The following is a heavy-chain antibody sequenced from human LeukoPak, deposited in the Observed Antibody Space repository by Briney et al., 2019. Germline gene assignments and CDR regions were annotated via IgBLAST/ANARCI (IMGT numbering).Heavy chain of an antibody. Sequence: PSETLSLTCAVYGGYFSGYHWSSLRQPPGKGLEWNGQINHSGSTNYNLSHKSRVPICVHTSKNQFSLKLSSVTGADTAVYYCAKGRGGVVKSRYFDLWGRGTLVTVSS. J-gene: IGHJ2*01. CDR3: AKGRGGVVKSRYFDL. D-gene: IGHD3-3*01. V-gene: IGHV4-34*01. CDR2: INHSGST. CDR1: GGYFSGYH.